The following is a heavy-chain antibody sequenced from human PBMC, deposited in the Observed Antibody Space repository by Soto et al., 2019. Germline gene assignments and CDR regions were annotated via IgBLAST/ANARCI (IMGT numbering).Heavy chain of an antibody. CDR3: ASLNGAPDWNEDYYYGMDV. CDR1: GAAVSGGSYY. J-gene: IGHJ6*02. D-gene: IGHD1-1*01. V-gene: IGHV4-61*01. CDR2: IYYSGST. Sequence: QELLQEWAGVLETSSALLFPSTAASGAAVSGGSYYWWWLRPPPGRRLGWVGNIYYSGSTNYNPSLKSRVTISVDTSKNQFSLKLSSVTAADTAVYYCASLNGAPDWNEDYYYGMDVWGQGTTVTVSS.